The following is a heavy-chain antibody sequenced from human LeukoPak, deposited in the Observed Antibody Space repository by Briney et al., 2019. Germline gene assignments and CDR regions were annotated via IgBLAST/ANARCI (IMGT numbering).Heavy chain of an antibody. Sequence: PGGSLRLSCAASGFTFNGYGMYWVRQAPGKGPEWLAFIRPDGQNKYYAESVKGRFMISRDNSKQTVDLHMSSLRDEDTAGYYCAKEGEGSWDMDVWGTGTTVTVSS. D-gene: IGHD2-15*01. J-gene: IGHJ6*03. V-gene: IGHV3-30*02. CDR1: GFTFNGYG. CDR2: IRPDGQNK. CDR3: AKEGEGSWDMDV.